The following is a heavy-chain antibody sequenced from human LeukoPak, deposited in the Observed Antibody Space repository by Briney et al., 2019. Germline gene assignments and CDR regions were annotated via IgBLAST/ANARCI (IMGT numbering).Heavy chain of an antibody. Sequence: GGSLRLSCAASGFTFSAYWMSWVRQAPGKGLEWVANIKQDGGDKYYADSVKGRFTISRDNAKKSLYLHMNSLRAEDTAVYYCARDRGYSTFDYWGQGTLVTVSS. CDR1: GFTFSAYW. V-gene: IGHV3-7*01. CDR3: ARDRGYSTFDY. J-gene: IGHJ4*02. CDR2: IKQDGGDK. D-gene: IGHD4-23*01.